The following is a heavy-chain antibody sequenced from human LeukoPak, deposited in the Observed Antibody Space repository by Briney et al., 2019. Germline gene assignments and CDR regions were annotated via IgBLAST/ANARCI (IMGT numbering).Heavy chain of an antibody. CDR1: GFTFSSYA. CDR3: AKGGIVVVPAAHTYH. Sequence: AGGSLRLSCAASGFTFSSYAMSWVRLAPGKGLEWISAISGSGGSTYYADSAKDRFTISRDNSKNTLYLQMNSLRAEDTAVYYCAKGGIVVVPAAHTYHWGQGTLVTVSS. D-gene: IGHD2-2*01. V-gene: IGHV3-23*01. CDR2: ISGSGGST. J-gene: IGHJ5*02.